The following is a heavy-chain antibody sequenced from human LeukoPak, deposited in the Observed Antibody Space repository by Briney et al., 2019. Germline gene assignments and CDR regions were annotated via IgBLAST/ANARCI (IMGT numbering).Heavy chain of an antibody. CDR3: ARGYSSSWKGHLDY. J-gene: IGHJ4*02. CDR2: INPNSGGT. Sequence: GASVKVSCKASGYTFTGYYMHWVRQAPGQGLEWMGWINPNSGGTNYAQKFQGWVTMTRDTSISTAYMELSRLRSDDTAVYYCARGYSSSWKGHLDYWGQGTLVTVSS. V-gene: IGHV1-2*04. CDR1: GYTFTGYY. D-gene: IGHD6-13*01.